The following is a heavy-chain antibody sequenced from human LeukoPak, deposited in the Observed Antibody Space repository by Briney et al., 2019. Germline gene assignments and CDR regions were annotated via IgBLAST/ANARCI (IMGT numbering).Heavy chain of an antibody. D-gene: IGHD3-22*01. CDR1: GFTFSSYG. Sequence: GGSLRLSCAASGFTFSSYGMHWVRQAPGKGLEWVAVISYDGSNKYYADSVKGRFTTSRDNSKNTLYLQMNSLRAEDTAVYYCAKDHYYDSSGVDYWGQGTLVTVSS. V-gene: IGHV3-30*18. CDR3: AKDHYYDSSGVDY. CDR2: ISYDGSNK. J-gene: IGHJ4*02.